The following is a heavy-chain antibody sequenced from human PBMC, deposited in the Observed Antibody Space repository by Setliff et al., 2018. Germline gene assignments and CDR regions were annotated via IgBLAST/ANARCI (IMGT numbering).Heavy chain of an antibody. CDR1: GVSFSDYY. CDR3: AREVANYYDSSGRFGY. CDR2: INHSGTT. D-gene: IGHD3-22*01. V-gene: IGHV4-34*01. Sequence: PSETLSLTCTVYGVSFSDYYWGWVRQSPGKGLDWIGEINHSGTTNYDPSLEGRISISVDTSKRQFSLKLSSVTAADMAVYYCAREVANYYDSSGRFGYWGQGTLVTVSS. J-gene: IGHJ4*02.